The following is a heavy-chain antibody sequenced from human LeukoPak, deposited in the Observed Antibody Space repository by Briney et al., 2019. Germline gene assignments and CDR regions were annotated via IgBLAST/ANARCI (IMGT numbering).Heavy chain of an antibody. CDR1: GFTFSSYA. CDR2: FSFNGEST. J-gene: IGHJ5*02. D-gene: IGHD2-2*01. Sequence: SGGSLRLSCAASGFTFSSYAMTWVRQAPGKGLEWVSSFSFNGESTYYADSVKGRFTISRDNSKNTLYLQMNSLRAEDTAVYYCAKDRHKGSTSCYAGCWFDPWGQGTLVTVSS. V-gene: IGHV3-23*01. CDR3: AKDRHKGSTSCYAGCWFDP.